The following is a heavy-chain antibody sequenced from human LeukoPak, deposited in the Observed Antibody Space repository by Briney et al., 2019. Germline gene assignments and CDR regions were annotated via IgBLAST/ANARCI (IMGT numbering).Heavy chain of an antibody. V-gene: IGHV1-18*01. CDR3: ARVTNHYYCYYMDV. CDR1: GYTFTSYG. D-gene: IGHD1-14*01. Sequence: ASVKGSCKASGYTFTSYGISWVRQAPGQGLEWMGWISAYNGNTNYAQKLQGRVTMTTDTSTSTAYMELRSLRSDDTAVYYCARVTNHYYCYYMDVWGKGTTVTVSS. J-gene: IGHJ6*03. CDR2: ISAYNGNT.